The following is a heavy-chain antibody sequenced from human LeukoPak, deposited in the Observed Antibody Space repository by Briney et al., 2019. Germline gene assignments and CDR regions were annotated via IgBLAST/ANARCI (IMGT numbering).Heavy chain of an antibody. CDR3: AKDRVSPGFNLFDP. J-gene: IGHJ5*02. V-gene: IGHV3-23*01. CDR2: INGRGDTT. CDR1: GFPFSTYA. Sequence: GGSLRLSCAASGFPFSTYAMSWVRQAPGKGLEWVSAINGRGDTTYYADSVKGRFTISRDTSKSTVFLQMNSLRTEDTAVYYCAKDRVSPGFNLFDPWGQGTLVTVSS. D-gene: IGHD2/OR15-2a*01.